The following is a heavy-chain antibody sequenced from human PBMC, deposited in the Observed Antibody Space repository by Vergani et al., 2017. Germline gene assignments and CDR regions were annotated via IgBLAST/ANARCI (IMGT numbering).Heavy chain of an antibody. D-gene: IGHD1-14*01. Sequence: QVQLVESGGGVVQPGRSLRLSCAASGFTFSSYAMHWVRQAPGKGLEWVAVISYDGSNKYYADSVKGRFTISRDNSKNTLYLRMNSLRAEDTAVYYCARPRGATGMLLISGARGAFDIWGQGTMVTVSS. V-gene: IGHV3-30-3*01. CDR2: ISYDGSNK. J-gene: IGHJ3*02. CDR1: GFTFSSYA. CDR3: ARPRGATGMLLISGARGAFDI.